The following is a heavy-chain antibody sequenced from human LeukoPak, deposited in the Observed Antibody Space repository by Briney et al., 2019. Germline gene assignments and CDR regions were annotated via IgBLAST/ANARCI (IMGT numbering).Heavy chain of an antibody. J-gene: IGHJ4*02. V-gene: IGHV3-7*01. CDR2: IKQDGSEK. D-gene: IGHD3-3*01. CDR3: ASTYDFWSDLEY. CDR1: GFTFSSYW. Sequence: PGGSLRLSCAASGFTFSSYWMSWVRQAPGKGLEWVGNIKQDGSEKYYVDSVKGRFTISRDNAKNSLYLQMKSLRAEDTAVYYCASTYDFWSDLEYWGQGTLVTVSS.